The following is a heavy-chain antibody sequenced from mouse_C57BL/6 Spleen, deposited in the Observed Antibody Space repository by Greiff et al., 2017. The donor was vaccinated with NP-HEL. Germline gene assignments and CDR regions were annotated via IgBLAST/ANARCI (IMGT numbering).Heavy chain of an antibody. J-gene: IGHJ2*01. CDR3: TRWKGDY. V-gene: IGHV1-15*01. CDR1: GYTFTDYE. CDR2: IDPETGGT. Sequence: QVQLKESGAELVRPGASVTLSCKASGYTFTDYEMHWVKQTPVHGLEWIGAIDPETGGTAYNQKFKGKAILTADKSSSTAYMELRSLTSEDSAVYYCTRWKGDYWGQGTTLTVSS.